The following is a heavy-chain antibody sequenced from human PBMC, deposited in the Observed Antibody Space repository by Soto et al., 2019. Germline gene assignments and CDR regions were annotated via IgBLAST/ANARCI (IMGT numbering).Heavy chain of an antibody. Sequence: GGSLRLSCAASGFTVSSNYMSWVRQAPGKGLEWVSVIYSGGSIGYADSVKGRFTISRDNAKNSLYLQMNSLRAEDTALYYCAKDESRLGYYGMDVWGQGTTVTVSS. D-gene: IGHD6-6*01. CDR2: IYSGGSI. J-gene: IGHJ6*02. CDR1: GFTVSSNY. V-gene: IGHV3-53*05. CDR3: AKDESRLGYYGMDV.